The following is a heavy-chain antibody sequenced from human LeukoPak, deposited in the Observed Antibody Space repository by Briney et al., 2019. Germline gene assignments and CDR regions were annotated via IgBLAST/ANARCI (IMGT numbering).Heavy chain of an antibody. CDR1: GYTFTSHY. Sequence: ASVKVSCKASGYTFTSHYIHWVRQAPGQGLEWMGIINPSGGSTSSAQNFQDRVTMTRDTSTTTIYMELSSLRSEDTAVYYCARGGLDDGYNYHYFAYWGQGTLVTVSS. CDR2: INPSGGST. V-gene: IGHV1-46*01. J-gene: IGHJ4*02. CDR3: ARGGLDDGYNYHYFAY. D-gene: IGHD5-24*01.